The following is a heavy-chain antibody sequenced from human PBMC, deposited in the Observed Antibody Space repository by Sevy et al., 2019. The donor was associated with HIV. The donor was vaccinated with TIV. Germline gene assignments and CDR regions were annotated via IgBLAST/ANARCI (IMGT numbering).Heavy chain of an antibody. CDR1: GFTFDDYA. Sequence: GGSLRLSCAASGFTFDDYAMHWVRQAPGKGLEWVSGISWNSGSIGYADSVKGRFTISRDNAKNSLYLQMNSLRAEDTALYYCAKASPSSGSYREPFDYWGQGTLVTVSS. CDR3: AKASPSSGSYREPFDY. J-gene: IGHJ4*02. D-gene: IGHD1-26*01. CDR2: ISWNSGSI. V-gene: IGHV3-9*01.